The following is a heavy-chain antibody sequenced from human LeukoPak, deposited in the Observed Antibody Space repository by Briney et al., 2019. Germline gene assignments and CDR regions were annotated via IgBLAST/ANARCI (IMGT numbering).Heavy chain of an antibody. J-gene: IGHJ3*01. Sequence: GGSLRLSCAASGFTFSTYWMYWVRQAPGKGLVWVSRIDSDGRTTDYADSLRGRFIISRDNSKNTLYLQMNSLKADDTAIYYCVVASDALDLWGQGTTVTVSS. CDR3: VVASDALDL. CDR2: IDSDGRTT. CDR1: GFTFSTYW. V-gene: IGHV3-74*01. D-gene: IGHD5-12*01.